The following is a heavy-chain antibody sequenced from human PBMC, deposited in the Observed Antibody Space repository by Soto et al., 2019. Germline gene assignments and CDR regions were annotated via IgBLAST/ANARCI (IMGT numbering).Heavy chain of an antibody. CDR1: GFTFSSYS. V-gene: IGHV3-48*04. J-gene: IGHJ4*02. CDR2: MSSSSSTI. CDR3: ARDAPPDDY. Sequence: EVQLVESGGGLVQPGGSLRLSCAASGFTFSSYSMNWVRQAPGKGLEWVSYMSSSSSTIYYADSVKGRFTISRDNAKNSRYLQMNSLRAEDTAAYYCARDAPPDDYWGQGTLVTVSS.